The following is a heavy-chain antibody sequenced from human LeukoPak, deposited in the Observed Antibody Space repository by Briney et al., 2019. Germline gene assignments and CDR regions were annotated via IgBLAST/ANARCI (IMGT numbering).Heavy chain of an antibody. D-gene: IGHD5-24*01. Sequence: GASVKVSCKASGGTFSSYAISWVRQAPGQGLEWMGWINPNSGGTNYAQKFQGRVTMTRDTSISTAYMELSRLRSDDTAVYYCARSTSYGYNWFDPWGQGTLVTVSS. J-gene: IGHJ5*02. V-gene: IGHV1-2*02. CDR2: INPNSGGT. CDR1: GGTFSSYA. CDR3: ARSTSYGYNWFDP.